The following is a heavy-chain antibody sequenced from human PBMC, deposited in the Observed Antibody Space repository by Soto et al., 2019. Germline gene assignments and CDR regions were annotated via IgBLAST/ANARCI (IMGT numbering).Heavy chain of an antibody. Sequence: ESRKISCQASGYSFSIYWIGWVRQLPGKGLEWMGLIYPSGYDTRYSPSFRGQVIISADRSISTAYLQRSSLKASDTGTYYCARRFGSSWRYFDSWGQGSLVTVSS. D-gene: IGHD6-13*01. CDR1: GYSFSIYW. CDR2: IYPSGYDT. J-gene: IGHJ4*02. CDR3: ARRFGSSWRYFDS. V-gene: IGHV5-51*01.